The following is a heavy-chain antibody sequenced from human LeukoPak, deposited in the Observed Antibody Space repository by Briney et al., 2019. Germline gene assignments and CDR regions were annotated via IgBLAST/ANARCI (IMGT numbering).Heavy chain of an antibody. Sequence: SETLSLTCTVSGGSISSGGCYWNWIRQPPGKGLEWIGEINRSGSTNYNPSLKSRVTISIDTSKNQFSRKLTSVTAADTAVYYCARAPLWTITARPFDYWGQGTLVTVSS. CDR3: ARAPLWTITARPFDY. J-gene: IGHJ4*02. CDR1: GGSISSGGCY. D-gene: IGHD6-6*01. V-gene: IGHV4-39*07. CDR2: INRSGST.